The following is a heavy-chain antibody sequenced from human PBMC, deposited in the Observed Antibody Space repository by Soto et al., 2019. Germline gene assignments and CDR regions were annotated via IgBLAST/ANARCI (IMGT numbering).Heavy chain of an antibody. CDR1: GFTFPGFG. Sequence: QLQLVQSGTEVKTPGASVKVSCKASGFTFPGFGITWVRQAPGQGLEWMGWITASNGNTNYAQNLQGRVTMTTDTSTSTAYMELWRLRSDDTAVYYCARVYSYGSYWYFDLWGRGTLVTVSS. J-gene: IGHJ2*01. D-gene: IGHD5-18*01. V-gene: IGHV1-18*04. CDR2: ITASNGNT. CDR3: ARVYSYGSYWYFDL.